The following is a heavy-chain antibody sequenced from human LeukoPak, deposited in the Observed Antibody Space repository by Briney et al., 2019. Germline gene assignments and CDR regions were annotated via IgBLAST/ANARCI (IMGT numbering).Heavy chain of an antibody. V-gene: IGHV1-2*06. J-gene: IGHJ6*02. CDR1: GYTFTGYY. CDR3: ARGEIFGVVNQEYYYYYYGMDV. CDR2: INPNSGGT. Sequence: ASVKVSCTASGYTFTGYYMHWVRQAPGQGLEWMGRINPNSGGTNYAQKFQGRVTMTRDTSISTACMELSRLRSDDTAVYYCARGEIFGVVNQEYYYYYYGMDVWGQGTTVTVSS. D-gene: IGHD3-3*01.